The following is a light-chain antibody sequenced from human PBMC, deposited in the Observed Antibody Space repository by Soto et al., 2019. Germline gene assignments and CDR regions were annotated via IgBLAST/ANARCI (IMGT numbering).Light chain of an antibody. CDR3: CSYGGSFPYV. CDR2: NVT. J-gene: IGLJ1*01. Sequence: QSALTQPPSVSGSPGQSVTISCTGTSSDVGGYDYVSWYQQHPGKAPKLLIYNVTKRPSGVPDRFSGSKSDNTASLTISGLQAEDEADFFCCSYGGSFPYVFGTGTKVTVL. CDR1: SSDVGGYDY. V-gene: IGLV2-11*01.